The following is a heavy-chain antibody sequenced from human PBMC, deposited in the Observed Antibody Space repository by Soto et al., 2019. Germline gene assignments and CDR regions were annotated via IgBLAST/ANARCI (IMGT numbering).Heavy chain of an antibody. CDR2: ISYSGNT. Sequence: SETLSLTCSVSGDSVTSGDYYWTWVRQSPGKGLEWIGYISYSGNTAYNPSLSSCLTISLDTSKNHFSLKLHAATAADTAVYYCARGDYVNRSGEYYFQHWGQGTPVTVSS. D-gene: IGHD3-22*01. CDR3: ARGDYVNRSGEYYFQH. CDR1: GDSVTSGDYY. J-gene: IGHJ1*01. V-gene: IGHV4-30-4*01.